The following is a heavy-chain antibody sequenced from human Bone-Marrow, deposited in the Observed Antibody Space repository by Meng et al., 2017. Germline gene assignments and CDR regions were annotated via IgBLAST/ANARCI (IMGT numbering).Heavy chain of an antibody. J-gene: IGHJ5*02. CDR2: INHSGST. CDR3: ARVGVVVITPNWFDP. CDR1: GGSFIGYY. D-gene: IGHD3-22*01. V-gene: IGHV4-34*01. Sequence: GQPRPWGAGLLKPSETLSLTWAVYGGSFIGYYWSWIRQPPGKGLEWIGEINHSGSTNYNPSLKSRVTISVDTSKNQFSLKLSSVTAADTAVYYCARVGVVVITPNWFDPWGQGTLVTVSS.